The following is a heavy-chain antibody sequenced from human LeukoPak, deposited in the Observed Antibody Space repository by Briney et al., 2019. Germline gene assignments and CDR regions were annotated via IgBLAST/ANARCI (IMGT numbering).Heavy chain of an antibody. CDR2: IYTTGST. Sequence: SETLSLTCTVSGSSIGTYSWSWIRQPPGKGLEWVGYIYTTGSTHYNPSLKSRVTMSLGTSKNQLSLRLSSVTAADTALYYCARVGDTSGYFYYFDNWGQGTLVTVSS. CDR3: ARVGDTSGYFYYFDN. V-gene: IGHV4-4*09. CDR1: GSSIGTYS. J-gene: IGHJ4*02. D-gene: IGHD3-22*01.